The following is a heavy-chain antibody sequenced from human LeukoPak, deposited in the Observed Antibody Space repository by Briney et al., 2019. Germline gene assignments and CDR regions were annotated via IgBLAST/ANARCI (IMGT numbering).Heavy chain of an antibody. CDR3: VREAKMTNIL. CDR2: ISRSSGTI. Sequence: KSGGPLRLSCAASGFTFSDYYMTWIRQAPGKGLEWVSHISRSSGTIYYADSVQGRFTVSRDNGKKSLHLQMSYLRAGGTAVYYCVREAKMTNILWGQGTLVTVSS. D-gene: IGHD2-21*01. V-gene: IGHV3-11*01. J-gene: IGHJ1*01. CDR1: GFTFSDYY.